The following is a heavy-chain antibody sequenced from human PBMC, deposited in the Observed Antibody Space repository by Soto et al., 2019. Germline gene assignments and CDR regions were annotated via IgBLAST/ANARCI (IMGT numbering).Heavy chain of an antibody. CDR2: IKQDGSEK. Sequence: GGPLRLSCAASGCTFRSYWMSWVRQAPGKGLEWVANIKQDGSEKYYVDSVKGRFTISRDNAKNSLYLQMNSLRAEDTAVYYCAREADNDAFDIWGQGTMVTVSS. CDR3: AREADNDAFDI. J-gene: IGHJ3*02. V-gene: IGHV3-7*04. CDR1: GCTFRSYW.